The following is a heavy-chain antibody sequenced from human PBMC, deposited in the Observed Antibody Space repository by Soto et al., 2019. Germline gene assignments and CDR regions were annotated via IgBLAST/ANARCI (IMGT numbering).Heavy chain of an antibody. CDR1: GYTFTSYG. CDR2: ISAYNGNT. J-gene: IGHJ4*02. CDR3: ASGGLGYSGYGPFDY. V-gene: IGHV1-18*01. D-gene: IGHD5-12*01. Sequence: ASVKVSCKASGYTFTSYGISWVRQAPGQGLEWMGWISAYNGNTNYAQKLQGRVTMTTDTSTSTVYMELSSLRSEDTAVYYCASGGLGYSGYGPFDYWGQGTLVTVSS.